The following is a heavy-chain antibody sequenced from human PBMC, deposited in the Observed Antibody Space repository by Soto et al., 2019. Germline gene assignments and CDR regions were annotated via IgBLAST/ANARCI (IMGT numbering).Heavy chain of an antibody. CDR3: AREIVTAGGNNYFDP. V-gene: IGHV4-4*02. D-gene: IGHD2-21*02. CDR1: GGTVASSHW. CDR2: VYHTGDT. Sequence: SETLSLTCVVSGGTVASSHWWGLFRQSPGGGLEWIGNVYHTGDTNFNPSLQSRVTISVDKSNNQFSLRLNSLTAADTAVYFCAREIVTAGGNNYFDPWGPGTLVTVSS. J-gene: IGHJ5*02.